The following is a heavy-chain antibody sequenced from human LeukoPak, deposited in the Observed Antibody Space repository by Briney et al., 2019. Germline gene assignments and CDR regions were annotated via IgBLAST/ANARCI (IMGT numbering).Heavy chain of an antibody. J-gene: IGHJ3*02. CDR3: ARSRSTYYDFWSGYYSGEIDAFDI. Sequence: APVKVSCKASGYTFTSYGISWVRQAPGQGLEWMGWISAYNGNTNYAQKLQGRVTMTTDTSTSTAYMELRSLRSDDTAVYYCARSRSTYYDFWSGYYSGEIDAFDIWGQGTMVTVSS. CDR2: ISAYNGNT. D-gene: IGHD3-3*01. CDR1: GYTFTSYG. V-gene: IGHV1-18*01.